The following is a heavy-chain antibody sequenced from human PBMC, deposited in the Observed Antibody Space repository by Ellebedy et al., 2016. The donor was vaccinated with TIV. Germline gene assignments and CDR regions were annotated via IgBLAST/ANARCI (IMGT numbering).Heavy chain of an antibody. Sequence: SETLSLTXAVYGGASSGYYWSWIRQPPGKGLEWIGYIYYSGNTYYNPSLKSRVTMSVDTSKNQFSLKLRSVTAADTAVYYCASQGGVHGGLGFFDYWGQGTLVTVSS. J-gene: IGHJ4*02. CDR2: IYYSGNT. V-gene: IGHV4-59*06. CDR1: GGASSGYY. D-gene: IGHD2-8*02. CDR3: ASQGGVHGGLGFFDY.